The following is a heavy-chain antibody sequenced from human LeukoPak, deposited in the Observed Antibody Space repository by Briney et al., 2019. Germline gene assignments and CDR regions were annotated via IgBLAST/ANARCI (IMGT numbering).Heavy chain of an antibody. CDR3: ARMDRRIAAAGDGY. D-gene: IGHD6-13*01. CDR2: SSAYNGNT. J-gene: IGHJ4*02. V-gene: IGHV1-18*01. Sequence: ASVKVSCKASGYTFISYGISWVRQAPGQGLEWMGWSSAYNGNTNYAQKLQGRVTMTTDTSTSTAYMELRSLRSDDTAVYYCARMDRRIAAAGDGYWGQGTLVTVSS. CDR1: GYTFISYG.